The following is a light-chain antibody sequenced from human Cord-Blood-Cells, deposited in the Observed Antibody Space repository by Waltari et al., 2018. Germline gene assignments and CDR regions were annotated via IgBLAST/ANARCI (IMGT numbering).Light chain of an antibody. V-gene: IGLV2-23*01. J-gene: IGLJ1*01. CDR3: CSYAGSSTYV. CDR2: EGS. CDR1: SSDVGSYNL. Sequence: QSALTQPASVSGSPGQSITISCTGTSSDVGSYNLVSWYQQHPGKAPKLMIYEGSKRASWVSNRFSGSKSGITASLTISGLQAEDEADYYCCSYAGSSTYVFGTGTKVTVL.